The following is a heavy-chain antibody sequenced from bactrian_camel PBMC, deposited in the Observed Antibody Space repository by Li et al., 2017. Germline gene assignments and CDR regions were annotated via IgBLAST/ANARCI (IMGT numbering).Heavy chain of an antibody. D-gene: IGHD5*01. Sequence: HVQLVESGGGLVQPGGSLRVSCAASGFTFNGHYLTWVRQAPGNGLEWVSSIYCNGSNPYYAKAVKGRFTISRDNAKNTVYLQMNALTSEDTALYYCVSGPLGWVSYQYWGQGTQVTVS. CDR2: IYCNGSNP. CDR1: GFTFNGHY. V-gene: IGHV3-2*01. J-gene: IGHJ4*01. CDR3: VSGPLGWVSYQY.